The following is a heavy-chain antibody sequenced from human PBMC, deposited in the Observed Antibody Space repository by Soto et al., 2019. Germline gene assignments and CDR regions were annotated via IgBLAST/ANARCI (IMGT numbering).Heavy chain of an antibody. CDR3: ARDLRYYDSSHGRGFDY. Sequence: GESLKISCAASGFTFSSYAMHWVRQAPGKGLEWVAVISYDGSNKYYADSVKGRFTISRDNSKNTLYLQMNSLRAEDTAVYYCARDLRYYDSSHGRGFDYWGQGTLVTVSS. D-gene: IGHD3-22*01. V-gene: IGHV3-30-3*01. CDR2: ISYDGSNK. J-gene: IGHJ4*02. CDR1: GFTFSSYA.